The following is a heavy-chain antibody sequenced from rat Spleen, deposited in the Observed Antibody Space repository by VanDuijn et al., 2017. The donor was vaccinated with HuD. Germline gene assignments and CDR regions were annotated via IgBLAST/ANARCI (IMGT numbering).Heavy chain of an antibody. J-gene: IGHJ2*01. Sequence: EVQLVESGGGLVQPGRSMKLSCAASGFTFSNYWMSWIRQAPGKGLEWVASITNTGGSIYYPDSVKGRFTISRDNAQNTLYLQMNSLRSEDTATYYCTIYYSGYFDYWGQGVMVTVSS. D-gene: IGHD1-1*01. CDR1: GFTFSNYW. CDR2: ITNTGGSI. CDR3: TIYYSGYFDY. V-gene: IGHV5-31*01.